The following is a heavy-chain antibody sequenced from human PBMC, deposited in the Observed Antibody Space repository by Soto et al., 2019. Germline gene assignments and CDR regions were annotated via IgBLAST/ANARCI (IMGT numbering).Heavy chain of an antibody. CDR3: ARGSRVGYYYGMDV. Sequence: LRLSCAASGFTFSSYAMHWVRQAPGKGLEWVAVISYDGSNKYYADSVKGRFTISRDNSKNTLYLQMNSLRAEDTAVYYCARGSRVGYYYGMDVWGQGTTVTVSS. V-gene: IGHV3-30-3*01. CDR1: GFTFSSYA. J-gene: IGHJ6*02. CDR2: ISYDGSNK.